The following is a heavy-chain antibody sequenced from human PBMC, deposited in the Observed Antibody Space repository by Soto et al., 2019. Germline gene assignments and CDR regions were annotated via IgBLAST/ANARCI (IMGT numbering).Heavy chain of an antibody. D-gene: IGHD5-18*01. V-gene: IGHV1-69*06. CDR1: GGTFSSYA. CDR2: IIPIFGTA. Sequence: QVQLVQSGAEVKKPGSSVKVSCKASGGTFSSYAISWVRQAPGQGLEWMGGIIPIFGTANYAQKFQCRVTIGADKSTSTAYMELISLRSEDTAVYYCARDLYTAMDSYYYYGMDVWGQGTTVTVSS. CDR3: ARDLYTAMDSYYYYGMDV. J-gene: IGHJ6*02.